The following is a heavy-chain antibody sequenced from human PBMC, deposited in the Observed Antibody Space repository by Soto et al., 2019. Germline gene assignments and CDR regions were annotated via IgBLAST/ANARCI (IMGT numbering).Heavy chain of an antibody. J-gene: IGHJ4*02. V-gene: IGHV3-30*18. Sequence: QVQLVESGGGVVQPGRSLRLSCAASGSSFSSDGIQWVRQVPVKGLAWVAVISYDGTYKHYADSVKGRFTFSRDNSTNTVYRQMRSPRAEDTAVYYCAKARGYYSRSRRFYWGQGTLVTVSS. CDR1: GSSFSSDG. CDR3: AKARGYYSRSRRFY. CDR2: ISYDGTYK. D-gene: IGHD6-13*01.